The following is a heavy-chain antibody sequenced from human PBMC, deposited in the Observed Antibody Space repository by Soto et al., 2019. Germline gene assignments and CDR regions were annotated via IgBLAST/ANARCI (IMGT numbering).Heavy chain of an antibody. J-gene: IGHJ4*02. CDR3: ASRDPGPSVDF. D-gene: IGHD1-26*01. Sequence: CVRQPPGQGLEWMGEIYRTGSTTYNPPPKTRVTISLEKSETQSSLKVTSLTAADSAVYYCASRDPGPSVDFWAQGILLTVPS. V-gene: IGHV4-4*02. CDR2: IYRTGST.